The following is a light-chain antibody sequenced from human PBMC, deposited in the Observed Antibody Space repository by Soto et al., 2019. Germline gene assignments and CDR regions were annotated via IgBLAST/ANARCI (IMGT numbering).Light chain of an antibody. CDR3: CSYAGSSTYG. CDR2: EGS. J-gene: IGLJ1*01. Sequence: QSVLTQPASVSGSPGQSVTISCTGTSSDVGSYNLVSWYQQHPGKAPKLMIYEGSKRPSGVSKRFSGSKSGNTASLTISGLQAEDEADYYCCSYAGSSTYGVGTGTKVTVL. V-gene: IGLV2-23*01. CDR1: SSDVGSYNL.